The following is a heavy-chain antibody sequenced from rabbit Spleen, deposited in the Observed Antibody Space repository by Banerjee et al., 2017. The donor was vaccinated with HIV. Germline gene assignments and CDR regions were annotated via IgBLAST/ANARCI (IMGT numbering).Heavy chain of an antibody. CDR3: ASDLTNIIGWNFAW. CDR1: GFTLSSYY. Sequence: QQQLEESGGGLVKPGGTLTLSCKASGFTLSSYYMCWVRQAPGKGLQWIACINAVTGKAVYATWAKGRFTFSKTSSTTVTLQMTSLTAADTATYFCASDLTNIIGWNFAWWGPGTLVTVS. D-gene: IGHD1-1*01. V-gene: IGHV1S45*01. J-gene: IGHJ4*01. CDR2: INAVTGKA.